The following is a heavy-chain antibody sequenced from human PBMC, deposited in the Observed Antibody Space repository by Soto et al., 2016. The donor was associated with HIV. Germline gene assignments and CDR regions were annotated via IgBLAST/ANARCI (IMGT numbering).Heavy chain of an antibody. Sequence: EVQLLESGGGLVQPGGSLRLSCAASGFTLSSYAMSWVRQAPGKGLEWVSAISGSGGSTYYADSVKGRFTISRDNSKNTLYLQMNSLRAEDTAVYYCAKGLYYGSAEFDYVGPGNPGHRLL. CDR1: GFTLSSYA. CDR2: ISGSGGST. D-gene: IGHD3-10*01. J-gene: IGHJ4*02. V-gene: IGHV3-23*01. CDR3: AKGLYYGSAEFDY.